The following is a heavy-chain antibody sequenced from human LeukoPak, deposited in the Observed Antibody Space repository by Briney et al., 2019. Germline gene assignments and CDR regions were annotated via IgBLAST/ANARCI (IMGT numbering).Heavy chain of an antibody. J-gene: IGHJ4*02. CDR1: GGSIRSSYYY. Sequence: SETLSLTCTVSGGSIRSSYYYWGWIRQPPGKGLEWIGSIYDSGSTYYNPSLKSRVTISIDKSKNQFSLEVTSVTAADTAIYYCARDLAVAGTNYFDFWGQGVLVTVSS. V-gene: IGHV4-39*07. D-gene: IGHD6-19*01. CDR2: IYDSGST. CDR3: ARDLAVAGTNYFDF.